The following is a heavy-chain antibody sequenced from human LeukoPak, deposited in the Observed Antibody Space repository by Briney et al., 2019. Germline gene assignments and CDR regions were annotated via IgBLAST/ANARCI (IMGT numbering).Heavy chain of an antibody. J-gene: IGHJ6*02. V-gene: IGHV3-23*01. CDR1: GFTLSSYA. Sequence: GGSLRLSCAASGFTLSSYAMSWVRQAPGRGLEWVSAISGRGGSTYYADSVKGRFTISRDNSKDTLYLQMNSLRAEDTAVYFCAKVLEAGSDIVVRGLGNHGMDVWGQGATVTVSS. CDR2: ISGRGGST. D-gene: IGHD2-2*01. CDR3: AKVLEAGSDIVVRGLGNHGMDV.